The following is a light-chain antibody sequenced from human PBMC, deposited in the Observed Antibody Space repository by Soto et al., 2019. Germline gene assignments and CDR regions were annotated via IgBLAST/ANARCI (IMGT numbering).Light chain of an antibody. CDR1: QSVSSY. V-gene: IGKV3-11*01. CDR2: DAS. J-gene: IGKJ3*01. Sequence: EIVLTQSPATLSLSPGERATLSCRASQSVSSYLAWYQQKPGQAPRLLIYDASNRATGIRARFSGSGSGTEFTLTISSLEPEDFAVYYCQHRSNSTPDFGPGTKVDIK. CDR3: QHRSNSTPD.